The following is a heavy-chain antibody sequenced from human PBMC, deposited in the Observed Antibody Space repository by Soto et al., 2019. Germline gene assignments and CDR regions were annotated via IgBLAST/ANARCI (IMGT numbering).Heavy chain of an antibody. D-gene: IGHD2-21*01. CDR3: ARGRDSGLYYFDY. V-gene: IGHV3-13*01. CDR2: ISTAGNT. J-gene: IGHJ4*02. Sequence: WWCLGLCCAASGFRFNNYVIHWLRQATGKGLEWVSTISTAGNTYSPGSVKGRFTISRENAKNSLYLQMNSLRVDDTAVYYCARGRDSGLYYFDYWGQGTLVTVSS. CDR1: GFRFNNYV.